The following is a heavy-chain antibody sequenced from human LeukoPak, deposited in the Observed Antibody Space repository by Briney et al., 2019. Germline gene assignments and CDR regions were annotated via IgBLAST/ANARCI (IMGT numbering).Heavy chain of an antibody. Sequence: SETLSLTCTVSGGSINSYYWGWIRQPAGKGLEWIGRIYTTGTTSYNPSLKSRVTISVDTSKNQFYLKLTSVTAADTAMYYCARAGYSISYYSLDYWGQASLVTVST. D-gene: IGHD1-26*01. J-gene: IGHJ4*02. CDR3: ARAGYSISYYSLDY. CDR2: IYTTGTT. CDR1: GGSINSYY. V-gene: IGHV4-4*07.